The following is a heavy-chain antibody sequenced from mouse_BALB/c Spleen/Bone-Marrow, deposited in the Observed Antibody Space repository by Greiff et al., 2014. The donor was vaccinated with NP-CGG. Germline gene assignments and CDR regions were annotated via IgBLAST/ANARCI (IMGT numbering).Heavy chain of an antibody. CDR1: GFTFSSCA. V-gene: IGHV5-9-4*01. CDR2: ISSGGSYA. J-gene: IGHJ3*01. CDR3: ASGDVYFAY. Sequence: EVQVVESGGGLVKPGGSLKLSCAASGFTFSSCAMSWVRQSPDKRLEWVAEISSGGSYAYYPDTVTGRFTISRDNAKNTLYLEMSSLRSEDTAMYYCASGDVYFAYWGQGTLVTVSA.